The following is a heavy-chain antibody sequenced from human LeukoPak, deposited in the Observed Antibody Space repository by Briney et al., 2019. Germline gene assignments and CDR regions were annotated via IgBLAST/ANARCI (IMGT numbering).Heavy chain of an antibody. J-gene: IGHJ4*02. Sequence: SETLSLTCTVSGGSISSYYWSWIRQPPGKGLEWIGYIYYSGSTNYNPSLKSRVTISVDTSKNQFSLKLSSVTAADTAVYYCASSSSGWYFSYFDYWGQGTLVTVSS. CDR1: GGSISSYY. CDR2: IYYSGST. CDR3: ASSSSGWYFSYFDY. D-gene: IGHD6-19*01. V-gene: IGHV4-59*08.